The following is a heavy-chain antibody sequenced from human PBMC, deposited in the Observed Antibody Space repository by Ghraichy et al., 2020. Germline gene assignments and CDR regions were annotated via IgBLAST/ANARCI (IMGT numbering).Heavy chain of an antibody. CDR1: GGSISSSSYY. V-gene: IGHV4-39*01. CDR2: IYYSGST. D-gene: IGHD6-13*01. CDR3: ARRRSSSWYPNFDY. J-gene: IGHJ4*02. Sequence: ESLSLTCTVSGGSISSSSYYWGWIRQPPGKGLEWIGSIYYSGSTYYNPSLKSRVTISVDTSKNQFSLKLSSVTAADTAVYYCARRRSSSWYPNFDYWGQGTLVTVSS.